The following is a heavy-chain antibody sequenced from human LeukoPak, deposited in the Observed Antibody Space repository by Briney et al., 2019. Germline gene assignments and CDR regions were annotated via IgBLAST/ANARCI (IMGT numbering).Heavy chain of an antibody. J-gene: IGHJ4*02. D-gene: IGHD3/OR15-3a*01. CDR3: GTHAGRTGSDD. V-gene: IGHV3-11*01. CDR1: GFIFSGYY. CDR2: ISGSGNDI. Sequence: GGSLRFSCATSGFIFSGYYMSWIRQAPGKGLEWVSYISGSGNDISYADSVKGRFTISRDNAKGSLYLQMNSLRAADTAVYYCGTHAGRTGSDDWGQGTLVTVSS.